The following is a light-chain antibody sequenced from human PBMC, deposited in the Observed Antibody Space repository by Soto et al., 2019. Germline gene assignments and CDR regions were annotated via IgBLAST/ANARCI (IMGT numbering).Light chain of an antibody. CDR2: GNG. V-gene: IGLV1-40*01. J-gene: IGLJ1*01. CDR3: QSYDSSLSGSEV. Sequence: SVLTQTPSVSGAPGHRVTISCSGSSSNIGAGHDVHWYQQLPGTAPKLLIYGNGNRPSGVPERFSGSKSGTSASLAITGLQAEDEADYYCQSYDSSLSGSEVFGTGTKVTVL. CDR1: SSNIGAGHD.